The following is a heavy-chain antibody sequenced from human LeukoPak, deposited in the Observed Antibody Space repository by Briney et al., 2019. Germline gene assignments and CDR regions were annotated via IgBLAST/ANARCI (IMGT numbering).Heavy chain of an antibody. CDR3: ARASIAVAGLDY. J-gene: IGHJ4*02. CDR2: TIPIFGTA. Sequence: ASVKVSCKASGGTFSSYAISWVRQAPGQGLEWMGGTIPIFGTANYAQKFQGRVTITADESTSTAYMELSSLRSEDTAVYYCARASIAVAGLDYWGQGTLVTVSS. V-gene: IGHV1-69*13. CDR1: GGTFSSYA. D-gene: IGHD6-19*01.